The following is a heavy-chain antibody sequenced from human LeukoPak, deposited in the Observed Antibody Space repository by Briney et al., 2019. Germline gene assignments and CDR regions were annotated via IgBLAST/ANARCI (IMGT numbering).Heavy chain of an antibody. Sequence: PGGSLRLSCAASGFTFSSYGMHWVRQAPGKGLEWVAVISNDGSNKHYGDSVKGRFTISRDNSRNTLYLQMGSLRGEDTAVYYCAKKHYFGSGSYEYWGQGTLVTVSS. V-gene: IGHV3-30*18. CDR3: AKKHYFGSGSYEY. CDR2: ISNDGSNK. D-gene: IGHD3-10*01. CDR1: GFTFSSYG. J-gene: IGHJ4*02.